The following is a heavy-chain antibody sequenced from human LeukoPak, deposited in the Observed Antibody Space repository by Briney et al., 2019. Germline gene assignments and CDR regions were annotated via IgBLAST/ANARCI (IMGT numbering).Heavy chain of an antibody. CDR2: IYYSGST. V-gene: IGHV4-59*01. J-gene: IGHJ6*03. CDR3: ARSILDYGYYYYYYYMDV. CDR1: GGSFSGYY. Sequence: NPSETLSLTCAVYGGSFSGYYWSWIRQPPGKGLEWIGYIYYSGSTNYNPSLKSRVTISVDTSKNQFSLKLSSVTAADTAVYYCARSILDYGYYYYYYYMDVWGKGTTVTVSS. D-gene: IGHD4-17*01.